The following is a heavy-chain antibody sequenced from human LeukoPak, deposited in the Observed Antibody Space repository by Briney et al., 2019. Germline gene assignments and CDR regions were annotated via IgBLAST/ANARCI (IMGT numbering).Heavy chain of an antibody. V-gene: IGHV3-48*03. CDR1: GFTFSNSE. Sequence: PGGSLRLSCAASGFTFSNSEMNWVRQAPGKGLEWVSYISRSGGTLYYADSVKGRFTISRDNTKNLLYLQMNSLRAEDTAVYHRAKGQNSHFDYWGQGTLVTVSS. CDR2: ISRSGGTL. J-gene: IGHJ4*02. CDR3: AKGQNSHFDY. D-gene: IGHD2/OR15-2a*01.